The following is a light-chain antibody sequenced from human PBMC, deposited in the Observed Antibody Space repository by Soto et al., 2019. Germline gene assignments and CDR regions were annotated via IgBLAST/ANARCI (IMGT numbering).Light chain of an antibody. J-gene: IGLJ2*01. V-gene: IGLV1-40*01. CDR3: QSYDSSLSAV. Sequence: QSVLTQPPSVSGAPGQRVTISCTGRSSNIGAGYDVHWYQLLPGTAPKLLIYGNSNRPSGVPDRFSGSKSGTSASLAITGLQAADEADYYCQSYDSSLSAVFGGGTKLTVL. CDR1: SSNIGAGYD. CDR2: GNS.